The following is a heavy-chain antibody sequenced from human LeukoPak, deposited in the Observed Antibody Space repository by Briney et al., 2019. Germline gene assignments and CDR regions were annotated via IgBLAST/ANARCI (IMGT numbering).Heavy chain of an antibody. CDR1: GFTFSSYS. V-gene: IGHV3-21*01. Sequence: GGSLRLSCAASGFTFSSYSMNWVRQAPGKGLEWVSSISSSSSYIYYADSVKGRFTISRDNAKNSLYLQMNSLRAEDKAVYYCARAGSSGYYPDYWGQGTLVTVSS. CDR3: ARAGSSGYYPDY. CDR2: ISSSSSYI. J-gene: IGHJ4*02. D-gene: IGHD3-22*01.